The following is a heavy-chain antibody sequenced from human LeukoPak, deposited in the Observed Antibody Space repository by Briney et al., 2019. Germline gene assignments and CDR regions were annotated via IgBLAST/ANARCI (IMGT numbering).Heavy chain of an antibody. V-gene: IGHV3-23*01. CDR2: ISGSGDNT. J-gene: IGHJ4*02. CDR1: GFTSSSYA. D-gene: IGHD3-3*01. CDR3: ARDFDFWSAI. Sequence: GGSLRLSCAASGFTSSSYAMSWVRQAPGKGLEWVSGISGSGDNTYYADSVKGRFTLSRDNAKNTLYLQMSSLRAEDTALYYCARDFDFWSAIWGQGTLVTVSS.